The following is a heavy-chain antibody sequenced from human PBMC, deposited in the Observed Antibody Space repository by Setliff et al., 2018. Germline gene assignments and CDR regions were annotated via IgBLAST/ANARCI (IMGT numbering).Heavy chain of an antibody. V-gene: IGHV3-21*01. CDR1: GFTFSTYS. Sequence: GGSLRLSCAASGFTFSTYSMTWVRQAPGKGLEWVSSISSSSRIYCADSAEGRFTISRDNAKNSLYLQLNSLRAEDTAVYYCARAKGTTMATQYFDYWGQGTLVTVSS. CDR3: ARAKGTTMATQYFDY. J-gene: IGHJ4*02. D-gene: IGHD3-10*01. CDR2: ISSSSRI.